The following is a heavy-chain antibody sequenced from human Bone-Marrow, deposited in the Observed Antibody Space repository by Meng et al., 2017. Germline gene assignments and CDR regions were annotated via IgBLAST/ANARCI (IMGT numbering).Heavy chain of an antibody. Sequence: VQLVQAVAEVKKPGASVKVSCKASGYTFPDYYLHWVRRALGQGLEWMGRINPKSGDTHYAQKFQGRVTMTGDTSISTAYMELSGLRSDDTAMYYCARDEDISAAGKLFGDYWGQGTLVTVSS. CDR3: ARDEDISAAGKLFGDY. D-gene: IGHD6-13*01. CDR1: GYTFPDYY. CDR2: INPKSGDT. V-gene: IGHV1-2*06. J-gene: IGHJ4*02.